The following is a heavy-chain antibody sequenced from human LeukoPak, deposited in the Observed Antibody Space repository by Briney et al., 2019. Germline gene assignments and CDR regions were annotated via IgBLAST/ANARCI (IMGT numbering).Heavy chain of an antibody. Sequence: GGSLRLSCAASGFTSSSYSMNWVRQAPGKGLEWVSSISSSSSYVYYADSVKGRFTISRDNAKNSLYLQMNSLRAEDTAVYYCARDDTAMVKGVDYWGQGILVTVSS. D-gene: IGHD5-18*01. CDR3: ARDDTAMVKGVDY. CDR2: ISSSSSYV. V-gene: IGHV3-21*01. J-gene: IGHJ4*02. CDR1: GFTSSSYS.